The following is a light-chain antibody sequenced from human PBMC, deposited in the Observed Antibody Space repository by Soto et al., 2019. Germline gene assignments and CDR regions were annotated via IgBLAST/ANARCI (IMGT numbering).Light chain of an antibody. CDR2: RAS. J-gene: IGKJ2*01. V-gene: IGKV1-5*03. Sequence: DIQMTQSHSTLCASVGERVTITCRARQSIDTALAWYQQKPGKAPNLLIYRASNLESGVPSRFSGSGSGTEFTLAISSLQPDDFATYYCQQYGRFLTFGQGTKLELK. CDR3: QQYGRFLT. CDR1: QSIDTA.